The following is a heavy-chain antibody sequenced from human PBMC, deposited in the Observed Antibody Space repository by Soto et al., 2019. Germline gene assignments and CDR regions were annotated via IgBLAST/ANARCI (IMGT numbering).Heavy chain of an antibody. Sequence: GSLRLSCAASGXTLSSYSMSWVRQAPGKGLEWVSAISGSGGSTYYADSVKGRFTISRHNSKNTMYLQMNSLRHQDTAVHYFAKEQSGYHLGGLNWFDPWGQGTLVTVSS. D-gene: IGHD3-3*01. V-gene: IGHV3-23*01. CDR2: ISGSGGST. CDR1: GXTLSSYS. J-gene: IGHJ5*02. CDR3: AKEQSGYHLGGLNWFDP.